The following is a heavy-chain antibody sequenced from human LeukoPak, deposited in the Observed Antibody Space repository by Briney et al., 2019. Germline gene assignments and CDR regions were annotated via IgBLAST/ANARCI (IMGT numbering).Heavy chain of an antibody. Sequence: SETLSLTCAVYGGSLSGYYWSWIRQPPGKGLEWIGEINHSGSTNYNPSLKSRVTISVDTSKNQFSLKLSSVTAADTAVYYCARPADFWSGYHFDYWGQGTLVTVSS. V-gene: IGHV4-34*01. CDR2: INHSGST. D-gene: IGHD3-3*01. CDR1: GGSLSGYY. CDR3: ARPADFWSGYHFDY. J-gene: IGHJ4*02.